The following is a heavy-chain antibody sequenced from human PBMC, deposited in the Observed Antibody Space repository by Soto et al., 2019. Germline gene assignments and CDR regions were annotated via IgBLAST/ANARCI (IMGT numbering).Heavy chain of an antibody. D-gene: IGHD1-1*01. Sequence: QVQLQGSGAGLVKPSETLSLTCTVSGASIRGFSWSWIRKSAGEGLEWIGRIYATGTTNYNPSLNSLVMMSVDTSKKQFSLKLRSVTAADTAVYYCVRDGTKTLRDWFDPWGQGISFTVSS. V-gene: IGHV4-4*07. CDR1: GASIRGFS. CDR2: IYATGTT. CDR3: VRDGTKTLRDWFDP. J-gene: IGHJ5*02.